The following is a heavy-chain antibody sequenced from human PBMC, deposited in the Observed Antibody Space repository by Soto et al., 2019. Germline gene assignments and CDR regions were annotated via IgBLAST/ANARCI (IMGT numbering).Heavy chain of an antibody. D-gene: IGHD3-22*01. CDR3: ARDVNDSSGSQGFDY. J-gene: IGHJ4*02. V-gene: IGHV4-31*03. CDR1: GDSVSSNNYY. Sequence: SETLSLTCTVIGDSVSSNNYYWSWIRQRPGKGLEWIGYIHYIGDSYDNPSLTSRITMSMDVSKNQFSLNLRSVTAADTAIYYCARDVNDSSGSQGFDYWGQGTLVTVSS. CDR2: IHYIGDS.